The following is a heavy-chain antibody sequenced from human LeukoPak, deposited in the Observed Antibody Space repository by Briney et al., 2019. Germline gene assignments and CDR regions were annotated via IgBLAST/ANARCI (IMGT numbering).Heavy chain of an antibody. V-gene: IGHV5-51*01. D-gene: IGHD2-2*02. Sequence: GESLKISCKGSEYSFTSYWIGWVRQMPGKGLEWMGIIYPGDSDTRYSPSFQGQVTISADKSISTAYLQWSSLKASDTAMYYCARRSCGSTSCYSAFDIWGQGTMVTVSS. CDR3: ARRSCGSTSCYSAFDI. CDR2: IYPGDSDT. J-gene: IGHJ3*02. CDR1: EYSFTSYW.